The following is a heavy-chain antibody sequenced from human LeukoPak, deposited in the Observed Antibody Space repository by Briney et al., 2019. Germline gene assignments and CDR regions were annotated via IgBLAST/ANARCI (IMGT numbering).Heavy chain of an antibody. CDR1: GGSISSSSYY. V-gene: IGHV4-39*01. D-gene: IGHD3-3*01. J-gene: IGHJ4*02. CDR2: IYYSGST. Sequence: SETLSLTCTVSGGSISSSSYYWGWIRQPPGKGLKWIGSIYYSGSTYYNPSLKSRVTISVDTSKNQFSLKLSSVTAADTAVYYCARQGYDFWSGLAFDYSGQGTLVT. CDR3: ARQGYDFWSGLAFDY.